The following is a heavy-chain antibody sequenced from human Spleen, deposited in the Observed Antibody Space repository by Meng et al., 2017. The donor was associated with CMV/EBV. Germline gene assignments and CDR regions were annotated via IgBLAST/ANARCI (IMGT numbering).Heavy chain of an antibody. Sequence: GESLKISCAASGFSFRDYYMSWIRQAPGKGLEWVSYISNSGRTIYHADSLKGRFTISRDNAKNSLYLQMNSLRAEDTAVYYCACPQGYYDFWSGPHGFDYWGQGTLVTVSS. V-gene: IGHV3-11*01. J-gene: IGHJ4*02. CDR2: ISNSGRTI. CDR3: ACPQGYYDFWSGPHGFDY. CDR1: GFSFRDYY. D-gene: IGHD3-3*01.